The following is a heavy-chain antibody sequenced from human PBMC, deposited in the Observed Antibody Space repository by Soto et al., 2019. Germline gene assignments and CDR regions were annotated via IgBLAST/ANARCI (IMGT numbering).Heavy chain of an antibody. CDR3: ARFNVVRMVSAGLDF. CDR2: LNPNGGAT. J-gene: IGHJ1*01. D-gene: IGHD2-21*01. Sequence: GASVKVSFKTSGYPFGHYYIHWVRQAPGQGLEWLGWLNPNGGATNYAPKFQGRVTMTHDASISTVHMELSSLTPDDTAVYYCARFNVVRMVSAGLDFWGLGTMVTVSS. CDR1: GYPFGHYY. V-gene: IGHV1-2*02.